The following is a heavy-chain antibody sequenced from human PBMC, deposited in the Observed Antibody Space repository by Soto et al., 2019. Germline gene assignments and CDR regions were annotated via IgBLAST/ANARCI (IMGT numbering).Heavy chain of an antibody. Sequence: EVQLVESGGGLVQPGGSLRLSCVASGFTFSSYDMHWVRQATGKGLEWVSVIGTAGDTYYPDSVKGRFTISRENVKNSLYLQMSSLRAGDTAVYYCAGGPPQLTGYYYYMDVWGKGTTVTVSS. CDR2: IGTAGDT. D-gene: IGHD2-2*01. V-gene: IGHV3-13*01. CDR3: AGGPPQLTGYYYYMDV. J-gene: IGHJ6*03. CDR1: GFTFSSYD.